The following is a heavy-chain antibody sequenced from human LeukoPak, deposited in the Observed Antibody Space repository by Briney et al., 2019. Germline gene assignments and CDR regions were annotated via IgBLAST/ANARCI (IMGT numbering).Heavy chain of an antibody. V-gene: IGHV3-33*06. CDR1: GFIFSSYG. J-gene: IGHJ3*02. D-gene: IGHD5-24*01. CDR3: AKDGRRDGYNSGASDI. Sequence: GGSPRLSCAASGFIFSSYGMHWVRQAPGKGLEWVALIWYDGSKTYYADSVRGRFTISRDNSKNTLYLQMNSLRAEDTAVYYCAKDGRRDGYNSGASDIWGQGTMVTVSS. CDR2: IWYDGSKT.